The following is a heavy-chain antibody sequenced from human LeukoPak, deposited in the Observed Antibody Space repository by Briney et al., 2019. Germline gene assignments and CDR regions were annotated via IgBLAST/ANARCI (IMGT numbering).Heavy chain of an antibody. V-gene: IGHV3-74*01. D-gene: IGHD2-21*01. CDR1: GFTFSTHW. CDR3: ARSLLD. Sequence: GGSLRLSCAASGFTFSTHWMHWVRQAPGKGLVWVSQVNSDGSTTIDADSEERRFTISRDNDKNTVYLIMNRLGAEETAVYYSARSLLDWGHGTLVTVSS. CDR2: VNSDGSTT. J-gene: IGHJ4*01.